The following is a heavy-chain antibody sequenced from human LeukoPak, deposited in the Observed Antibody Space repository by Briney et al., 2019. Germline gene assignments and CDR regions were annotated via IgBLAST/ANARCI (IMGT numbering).Heavy chain of an antibody. Sequence: GGSLRPSCAASGFTFSSFGMHWVRQAPGKGLEWVAFIRYDGSNKYYTDSVKGRYTISRDNSKNTLSLQMNSLRPEDTAVYYCAKDLGMGTRIDFRGQGTLVTVSS. V-gene: IGHV3-30*02. J-gene: IGHJ4*02. D-gene: IGHD5-24*01. CDR2: IRYDGSNK. CDR3: AKDLGMGTRIDF. CDR1: GFTFSSFG.